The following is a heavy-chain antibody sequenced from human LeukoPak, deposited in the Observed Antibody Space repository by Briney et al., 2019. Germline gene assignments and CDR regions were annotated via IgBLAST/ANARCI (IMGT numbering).Heavy chain of an antibody. J-gene: IGHJ4*02. V-gene: IGHV3-23*01. CDR2: ITGSGGST. Sequence: GGSLRLSCGASGFTFSSYGMSWVRQAPGKGLEWVSGITGSGGSTYYGDSVRGRFTISRDNARNSLYLQMNSLRADDTAVYYCARLSAMLRGPEAFYYFEYWGQGTLVTVSS. CDR1: GFTFSSYG. CDR3: ARLSAMLRGPEAFYYFEY. D-gene: IGHD3-10*01.